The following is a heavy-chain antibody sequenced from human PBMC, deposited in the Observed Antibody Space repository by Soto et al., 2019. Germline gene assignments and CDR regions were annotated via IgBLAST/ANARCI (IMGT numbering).Heavy chain of an antibody. CDR3: ARERGGSHAPFDY. D-gene: IGHD1-26*01. Sequence: PGGSLRLSCAASGFTFSNFPLHWVRQAPGKGLEWVAVVSYDGSNKYYADSVKGRFTISRDNSKNKVYVQMNSLRAEDTALYYCARERGGSHAPFDYWGNGTLVTVSS. CDR1: GFTFSNFP. CDR2: VSYDGSNK. J-gene: IGHJ4*01. V-gene: IGHV3-30-3*01.